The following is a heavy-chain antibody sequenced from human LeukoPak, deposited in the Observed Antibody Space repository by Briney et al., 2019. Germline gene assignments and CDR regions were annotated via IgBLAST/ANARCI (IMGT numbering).Heavy chain of an antibody. Sequence: PSETLSLTCTVSGGSISSSSYYWGWIRQPPGKGLEWIGSIYYSGSTYCNPSLKSRVTISVDTSKNQFSLKLSSVTAADTAVYYCARHDNWNGFFWGQGTLVTVSS. CDR1: GGSISSSSYY. CDR2: IYYSGST. CDR3: ARHDNWNGFF. V-gene: IGHV4-39*01. J-gene: IGHJ4*02. D-gene: IGHD1-20*01.